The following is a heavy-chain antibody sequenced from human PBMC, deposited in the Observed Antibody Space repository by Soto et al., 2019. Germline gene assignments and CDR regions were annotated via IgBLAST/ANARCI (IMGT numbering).Heavy chain of an antibody. V-gene: IGHV1-3*01. CDR1: GYTVTLLA. D-gene: IGHD6-13*01. CDR2: INAGNGNT. CDR3: ARHPWSSSWFRGIDY. J-gene: IGHJ4*02. Sequence: GYTVTLLAIHWVRQAPRQRLEWMGWINAGNGNTKYSQKFQGRVTITRDTSASTAYMELSSLKASDTAMYYCARHPWSSSWFRGIDYWGQGTLVNVSS.